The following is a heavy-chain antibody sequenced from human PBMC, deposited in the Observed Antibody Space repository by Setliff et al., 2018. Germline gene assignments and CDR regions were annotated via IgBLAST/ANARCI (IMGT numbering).Heavy chain of an antibody. CDR1: GYSISSGYY. CDR2: SNHSGST. V-gene: IGHV4-38-2*02. D-gene: IGHD2-8*02. J-gene: IGHJ4*02. Sequence: SETLSLTCTVSGYSISSGYYWGWIRQPPGKGLEWIGESNHSGSTNYNPSLKSRVTISVDTSKNQFSLKLSSVTAADTALYYCTVYNTGSSKDHYWGQGTPVTVSS. CDR3: TVYNTGSSKDHY.